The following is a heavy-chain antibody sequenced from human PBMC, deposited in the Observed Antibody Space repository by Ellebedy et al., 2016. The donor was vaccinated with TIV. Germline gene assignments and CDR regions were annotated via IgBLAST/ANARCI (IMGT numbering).Heavy chain of an antibody. CDR2: LYSAGTT. D-gene: IGHD1/OR15-1a*01. V-gene: IGHV4-39*07. Sequence: SETLSLTCTVSGGPISNSNFYWGWIRQPPGKGLEWIGSLYSAGTTYYTPSLTSRITIPVKTSKNLFSLRLTSVTAADTAVYYCASFTWNNDFWGQGMLVTVSS. CDR1: GGPISNSNFY. J-gene: IGHJ4*02. CDR3: ASFTWNNDF.